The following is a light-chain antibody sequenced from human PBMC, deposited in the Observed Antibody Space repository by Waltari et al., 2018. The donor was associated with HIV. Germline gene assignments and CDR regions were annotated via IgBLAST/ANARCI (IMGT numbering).Light chain of an antibody. Sequence: EIEMTQSPATLSVSLGERATLSCRASQSVSSNLAWYQQKFGQAPRLLIYDASTRATGIPARFSGSGSRTEFTLTISSLQSEDFAAYYCQQYNSWPRTFGQGTKVEIK. V-gene: IGKV3-15*01. J-gene: IGKJ1*01. CDR1: QSVSSN. CDR2: DAS. CDR3: QQYNSWPRT.